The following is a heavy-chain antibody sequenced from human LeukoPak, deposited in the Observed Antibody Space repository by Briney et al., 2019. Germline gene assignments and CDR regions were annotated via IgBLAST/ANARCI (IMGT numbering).Heavy chain of an antibody. V-gene: IGHV4-34*01. CDR3: ARRSGLRYFDWLNRGYFDY. Sequence: PSETLSLTCAVYGGSFSGYYWSWIRQPPGKGLEWIGEINHSGSTNYNPSLKSRVTISVDTSKNQFSLKLSSVTAADTAVYYCARRSGLRYFDWLNRGYFDYWGQGTLVTVSS. J-gene: IGHJ4*02. CDR2: INHSGST. D-gene: IGHD3-9*01. CDR1: GGSFSGYY.